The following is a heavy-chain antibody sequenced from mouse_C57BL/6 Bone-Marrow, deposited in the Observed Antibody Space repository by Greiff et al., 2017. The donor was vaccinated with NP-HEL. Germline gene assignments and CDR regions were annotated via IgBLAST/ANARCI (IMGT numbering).Heavy chain of an antibody. J-gene: IGHJ2*01. Sequence: DVMLVESGGGLVQPGGSLKLSCAASGFTFSDYGMAWVRQAPRKGPEWVAFISNLAYSIYYADTVTGRFTISRENAKNTLYLEMSSLRSEDTAMYYCARRYYGSLDYWGQGTTLTVSS. CDR3: ARRYYGSLDY. D-gene: IGHD1-1*01. CDR2: ISNLAYSI. CDR1: GFTFSDYG. V-gene: IGHV5-15*01.